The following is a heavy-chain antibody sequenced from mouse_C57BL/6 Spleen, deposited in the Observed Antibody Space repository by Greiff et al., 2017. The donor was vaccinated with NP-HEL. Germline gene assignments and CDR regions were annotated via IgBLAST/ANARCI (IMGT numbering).Heavy chain of an antibody. CDR1: GYTFTSYW. CDR2: IHPNSGST. D-gene: IGHD1-1*01. J-gene: IGHJ4*01. V-gene: IGHV1-64*01. Sequence: QVQLQQPGAELVKPGASVKLSCKASGYTFTSYWMHWVKQRPGQGLEWIGMIHPNSGSTNYNEKFKSKATLTVDKSSSTAYMQLSSLTSEDSAVYYCARDFQYYGSSYAMDYWGQGTSVTVSS. CDR3: ARDFQYYGSSYAMDY.